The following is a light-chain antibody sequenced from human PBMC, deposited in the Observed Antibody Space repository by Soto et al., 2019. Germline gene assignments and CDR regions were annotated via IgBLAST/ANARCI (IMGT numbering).Light chain of an antibody. CDR3: QQHDNLPLT. Sequence: DIHMTQSPSSLSASVGDRVTITCPASQAITNYLNWYQQKAGKDPKLLIYDASNLETGVPSRFSGSGSGTDFTFTISSLQAEDIATYYCQQHDNLPLTFGVGTKVEIK. CDR1: QAITNY. CDR2: DAS. V-gene: IGKV1-33*01. J-gene: IGKJ4*02.